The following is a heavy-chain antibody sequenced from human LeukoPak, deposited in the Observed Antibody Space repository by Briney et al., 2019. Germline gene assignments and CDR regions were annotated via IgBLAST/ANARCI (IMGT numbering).Heavy chain of an antibody. J-gene: IGHJ4*02. Sequence: SGTLSLTCTVSGGSISSGSYYWSWIRQPAGKGLEWIGRIYTSGSTNYNPSLKSRVTISVDTSKNQFSLKLSSVTAADTAVYYCARDHAAFDYWGQGTLVTVSS. CDR2: IYTSGST. CDR3: ARDHAAFDY. CDR1: GGSISSGSYY. V-gene: IGHV4-61*02. D-gene: IGHD2-15*01.